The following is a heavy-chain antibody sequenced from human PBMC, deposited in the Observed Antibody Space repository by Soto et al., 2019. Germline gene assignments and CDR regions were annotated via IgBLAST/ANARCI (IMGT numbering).Heavy chain of an antibody. V-gene: IGHV4-59*01. D-gene: IGHD3-16*01. CDR1: GGSISSYY. CDR2: IYYSGST. Sequence: SETLSLTCTVSGGSISSYYWSWIRQPPGKGLEWIGYIYYSGSTNYNPSLKSRVTISVDTSKNQFSLKLSSVTAADTAVYYCARCLEEYYYDMDVWGKGTTVTFSS. J-gene: IGHJ6*03. CDR3: ARCLEEYYYDMDV.